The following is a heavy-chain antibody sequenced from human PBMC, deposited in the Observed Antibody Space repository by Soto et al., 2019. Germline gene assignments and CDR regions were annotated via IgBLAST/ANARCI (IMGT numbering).Heavy chain of an antibody. J-gene: IGHJ4*02. D-gene: IGHD2-2*01. CDR1: GGSISSYY. V-gene: IGHV4-59*01. Sequence: SETLSLTCTVSGGSISSYYWSWIRQPPGKGLEWFGYIYYSGSTNQNPSLKSRVTISVDTSKNQFSLKLSSVTAADTAVYYCARDRWTSSTGHFDYWGQGTLVTVSS. CDR3: ARDRWTSSTGHFDY. CDR2: IYYSGST.